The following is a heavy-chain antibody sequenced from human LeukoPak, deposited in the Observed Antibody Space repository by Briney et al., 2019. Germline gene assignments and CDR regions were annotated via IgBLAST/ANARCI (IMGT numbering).Heavy chain of an antibody. V-gene: IGHV1-2*02. CDR2: INPNSGGT. CDR1: GYTFTGYY. CDR3: ARDPGRYDILTGYYFTQGYMDV. Sequence: GASVKVSCKASGYTFTGYYMHWVQQAPGQGLEWMGWINPNSGGTNYAQKFQGRVTMTRDTSISTAYMELSRLRSDDTAVYYCARDPGRYDILTGYYFTQGYMDVWGKGTTVTVSS. J-gene: IGHJ6*03. D-gene: IGHD3-9*01.